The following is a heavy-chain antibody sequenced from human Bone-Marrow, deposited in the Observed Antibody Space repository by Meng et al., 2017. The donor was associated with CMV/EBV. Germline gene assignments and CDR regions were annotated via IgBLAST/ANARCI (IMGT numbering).Heavy chain of an antibody. J-gene: IGHJ4*02. CDR3: AREREMATISGFDY. D-gene: IGHD5-24*01. CDR1: GFTVSCHY. Sequence: GGSLRLSCAASGFTVSCHYMSWVRQATGKGLEWVSAIGTAGDTYYPGSVKGQFTISRENAKNSLYLQMNSLRAGDTAVYYCAREREMATISGFDYWGQGTLVTVSS. CDR2: IGTAGDT. V-gene: IGHV3-13*01.